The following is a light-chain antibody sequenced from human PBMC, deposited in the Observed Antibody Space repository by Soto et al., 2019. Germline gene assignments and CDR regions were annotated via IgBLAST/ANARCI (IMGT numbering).Light chain of an antibody. CDR1: QSVTNNY. CDR2: DSS. J-gene: IGKJ4*01. V-gene: IGKV3-20*01. Sequence: EIVLTQSPGTLSLSPGERATLSCRASQSVTNNYLAWYQRKPGQAPRLLIYDSSTRATGIPDRFSGSGSGTDFTLTIIRLEPEDFAVYYCQQYCSSPLTFGGGTKVEIK. CDR3: QQYCSSPLT.